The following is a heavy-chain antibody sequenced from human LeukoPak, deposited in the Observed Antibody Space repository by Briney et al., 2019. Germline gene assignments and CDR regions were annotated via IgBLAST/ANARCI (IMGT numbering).Heavy chain of an antibody. CDR2: IYSGGST. J-gene: IGHJ1*01. Sequence: GGSLRLSCAASGFTVGTNSMSWVRQSPGKGLEWVSVIYSGGSTYYADSVNGRFTISRDNSRNTLFLQMSGLRAEDTALYYCASAREYCGSAECYEYFQHWGQGTLVTVSS. CDR1: GFTVGTNS. CDR3: ASAREYCGSAECYEYFQH. V-gene: IGHV3-53*01. D-gene: IGHD2-21*01.